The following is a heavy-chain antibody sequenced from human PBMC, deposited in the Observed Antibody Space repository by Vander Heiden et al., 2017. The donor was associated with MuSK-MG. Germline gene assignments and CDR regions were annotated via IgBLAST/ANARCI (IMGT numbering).Heavy chain of an antibody. CDR3: AKEATVSGSYFDY. D-gene: IGHD1-26*01. CDR2: ISGSGGTA. J-gene: IGHJ4*02. Sequence: EVHLLESGGDLVQPGGSLRLSCAASGFTFSNYAMGWVRQAPGRGLEWLSIISGSGGTAYYADSVKGRFTISRDNSKNTLYLQMNSLRAGDTAVYYCAKEATVSGSYFDYWGQGTLVTVSS. V-gene: IGHV3-23*01. CDR1: GFTFSNYA.